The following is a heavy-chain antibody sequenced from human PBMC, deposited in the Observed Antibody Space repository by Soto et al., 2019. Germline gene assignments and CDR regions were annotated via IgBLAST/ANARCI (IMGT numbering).Heavy chain of an antibody. Sequence: SVKVSCKASGDTFGRFTINWVRQAPGQGLEWMGGIKPISDITNYAQRFQGRVTFTADTSTSTVYLELSSLRSEDTAVYYCARDHGLASYGDYPSRRYYYGMDVWGQRT. CDR2: IKPISDIT. CDR1: GDTFGRFT. CDR3: ARDHGLASYGDYPSRRYYYGMDV. J-gene: IGHJ6*02. D-gene: IGHD4-17*01. V-gene: IGHV1-69*10.